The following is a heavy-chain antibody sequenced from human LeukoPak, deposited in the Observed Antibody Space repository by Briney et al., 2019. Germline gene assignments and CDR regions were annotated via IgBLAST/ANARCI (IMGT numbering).Heavy chain of an antibody. D-gene: IGHD3-10*01. CDR1: GYTFTSYG. J-gene: IGHJ1*01. V-gene: IGHV1-18*01. Sequence: GASVKVFCKASGYTFTSYGVSWGRQAPGQGLEWMGWISAYNGNTNYAQKLQGRVTMTTDTSTSTAYMELRSLRSDDTAVYYCARVSRGARAEYFQHWGQGTLVTVSS. CDR3: ARVSRGARAEYFQH. CDR2: ISAYNGNT.